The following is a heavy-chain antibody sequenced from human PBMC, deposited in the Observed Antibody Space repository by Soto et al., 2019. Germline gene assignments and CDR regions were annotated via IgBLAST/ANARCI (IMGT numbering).Heavy chain of an antibody. V-gene: IGHV1-3*01. D-gene: IGHD6-19*01. CDR3: ARDLGGWTDY. CDR1: GYTFTSYA. Sequence: QVQLVQSGAEVKKPGASVKVSCKASGYTFTSYAMHWVRQAPGQRLEWMGWINAGNGNTKYSQKFQGRVTITRDTSASTAYMELTSLRSEDTTVYNCARDLGGWTDYWGQGTLVTVSS. J-gene: IGHJ4*02. CDR2: INAGNGNT.